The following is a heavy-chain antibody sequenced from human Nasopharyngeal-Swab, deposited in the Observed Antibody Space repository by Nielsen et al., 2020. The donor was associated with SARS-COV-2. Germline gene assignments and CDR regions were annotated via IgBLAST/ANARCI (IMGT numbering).Heavy chain of an antibody. CDR2: IYTSGST. D-gene: IGHD3-9*01. Sequence: SETLSLTCTVSGGSISSYYWSWIRQPAGKGLEWIGRIYTSGSTNYNPSLKSRVTTSVDTSKNQFSLKLSSVTAADTAVYYCARGKPAYDILTGYFTRPYYYYYGMDVWGQGTTVTVSS. J-gene: IGHJ6*02. V-gene: IGHV4-4*07. CDR1: GGSISSYY. CDR3: ARGKPAYDILTGYFTRPYYYYYGMDV.